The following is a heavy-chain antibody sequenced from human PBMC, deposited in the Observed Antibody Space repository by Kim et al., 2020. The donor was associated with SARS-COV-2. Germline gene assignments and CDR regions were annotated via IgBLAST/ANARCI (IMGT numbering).Heavy chain of an antibody. CDR1: GFTFSSYS. CDR2: ISGSSLTI. J-gene: IGHJ4*02. D-gene: IGHD4-17*01. CDR3: AKTTVTTSDLDC. Sequence: GGSLRLSCEASGFTFSSYSMTWVRQAPGKGLEWVSFISGSSLTIYYADSVKGRFTISRDNARNSLYLQMNSLRDEDTAVYYCAKTTVTTSDLDCWGQGTLVTVSS. V-gene: IGHV3-48*02.